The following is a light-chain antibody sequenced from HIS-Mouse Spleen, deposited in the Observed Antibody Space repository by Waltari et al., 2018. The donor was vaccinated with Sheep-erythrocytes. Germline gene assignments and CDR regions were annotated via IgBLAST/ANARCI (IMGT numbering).Light chain of an antibody. CDR1: SSDVGRYNL. V-gene: IGLV2-23*01. CDR2: EGS. Sequence: QSALTQPASVSGSPGQSITIPCTGTSSDVGRYNLFSWYQQHPGKAPNLMIYEGSKRPSGVSNRFSGSKSGNTASLTISGLQAEDEADYYCCSYAGSSTPWVFGGGTKPTVL. J-gene: IGLJ3*02. CDR3: CSYAGSSTPWV.